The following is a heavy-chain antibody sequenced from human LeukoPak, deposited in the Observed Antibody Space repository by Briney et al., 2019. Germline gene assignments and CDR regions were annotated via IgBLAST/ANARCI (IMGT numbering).Heavy chain of an antibody. V-gene: IGHV1-8*02. CDR2: MNPNSGNT. D-gene: IGHD3-10*01. CDR1: GGTFSSYA. Sequence: ASVKVSCKASGGTFSSYAINWVRQATGQGLEWMGWMNPNSGNTGYAQKFQGRVTMTRNTSISTAYMELSSLRSEDTAVYYCARRRATMVRGVSPRRGSPNWFDPWGQGTLVTVSS. CDR3: ARRRATMVRGVSPRRGSPNWFDP. J-gene: IGHJ5*02.